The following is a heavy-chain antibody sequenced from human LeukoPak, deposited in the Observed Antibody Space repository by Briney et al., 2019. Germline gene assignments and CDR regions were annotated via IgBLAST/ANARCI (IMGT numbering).Heavy chain of an antibody. CDR2: ISSSSTI. J-gene: IGHJ6*03. V-gene: IGHV3-48*01. CDR1: GFTFSSYS. CDR3: ARDLRFGELNYYYYYMDV. Sequence: SGGSLRLSCAASGFTFSSYSMNWVRQAPGKGLEWVSYISSSSTIYYADSVKGRFTISRDNAKNSLYLQMNSLRAEDTAVYYCARDLRFGELNYYYYYMDVWGKGTTVTVSS. D-gene: IGHD3-10*01.